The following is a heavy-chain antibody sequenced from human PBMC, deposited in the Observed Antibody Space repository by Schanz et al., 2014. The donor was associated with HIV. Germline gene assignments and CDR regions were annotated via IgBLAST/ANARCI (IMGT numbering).Heavy chain of an antibody. CDR2: ISSGGSTR. CDR1: GFTVSSNY. J-gene: IGHJ4*02. V-gene: IGHV3-11*01. Sequence: VQLVESGGGLIQPGGSLRLSCAASGFTVSSNYMSWVRQAPGKGLEWISYISSGGSTRYYADSVKGRFTISRDNAKKSLYLQMNSLRAEDTALYFCAKSTWVDNCGQGTLVTVSS. D-gene: IGHD2-2*01. CDR3: AKSTWVDN.